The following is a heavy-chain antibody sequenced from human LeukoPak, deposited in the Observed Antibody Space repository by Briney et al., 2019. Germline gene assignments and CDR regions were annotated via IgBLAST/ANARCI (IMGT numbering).Heavy chain of an antibody. V-gene: IGHV6-1*01. CDR3: AREGDGDYYFDY. CDR1: GDSVSSKSGA. J-gene: IGHJ4*02. Sequence: SQTLSPTCAISGDSVSSKSGAWNWIRQSPSRGLEWLGRTYYRSKWYNDYAVSLKSRITINPDTSKNQFSLQLNSVTPEDTAVYYCAREGDGDYYFDYWGQGTLVTVSS. D-gene: IGHD4-17*01. CDR2: TYYRSKWYN.